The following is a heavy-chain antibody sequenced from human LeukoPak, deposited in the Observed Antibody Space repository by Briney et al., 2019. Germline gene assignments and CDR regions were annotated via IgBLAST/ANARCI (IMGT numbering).Heavy chain of an antibody. CDR2: ISSSSSYI. CDR3: ANYLDTAMVFDY. V-gene: IGHV3-21*01. CDR1: GFTFSSYS. J-gene: IGHJ4*02. Sequence: GGSLRLSCAASGFTFSSYSMNWVRQAPGKGLEWVSSISSSSSYIYYADSVKGRFTISRDNAKNSLYLQMNSLRAEDTAVYYCANYLDTAMVFDYWGQGTLVTVSS. D-gene: IGHD5-18*01.